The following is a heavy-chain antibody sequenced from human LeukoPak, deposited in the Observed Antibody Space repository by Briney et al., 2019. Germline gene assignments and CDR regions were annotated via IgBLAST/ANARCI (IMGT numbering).Heavy chain of an antibody. Sequence: SETLSLTCTVSGGSISSSNYYWGWIRQPPGKGLEWIGSIFYTGTTYDNPSLKSRVIMSVDTSKNQFSLKLSSVTAADTAMYYCARLGPYYDFWSGYLPIDYWGQGTLVTVSS. J-gene: IGHJ4*02. V-gene: IGHV4-39*01. CDR3: ARLGPYYDFWSGYLPIDY. D-gene: IGHD3-3*01. CDR1: GGSISSSNYY. CDR2: IFYTGTT.